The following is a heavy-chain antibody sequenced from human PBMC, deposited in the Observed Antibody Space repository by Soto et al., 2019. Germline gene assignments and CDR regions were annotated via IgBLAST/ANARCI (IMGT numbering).Heavy chain of an antibody. CDR1: GGSISSRSYY. CDR3: RGARHKEDDYHDMDV. D-gene: IGHD6-6*01. CDR2: IYYSGST. Sequence: QLQLQESGPGLVKPSETLSLTCTVSGGSISSRSYYWGWLRPPPGQGLVWIGCIYYSGSTYSNPAHKSRATRSVATSKNQSSLKLSSVTAADTAVYYGRGARHKEDDYHDMDVWGKGTTGTGSS. V-gene: IGHV4-39*01. J-gene: IGHJ6*03.